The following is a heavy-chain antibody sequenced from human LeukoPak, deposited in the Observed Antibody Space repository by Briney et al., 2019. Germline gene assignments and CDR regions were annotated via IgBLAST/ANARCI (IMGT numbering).Heavy chain of an antibody. J-gene: IGHJ5*02. CDR2: IYISGST. D-gene: IGHD6-19*01. CDR3: ARDEVISVGFDP. Sequence: SETLSLTCTVSGGSISSYYWSWIRQPAGKGLEWIGRIYISGSTNYSPSLKSRVTISVDTSKNQFSLKLSSVTAADTAVYYCARDEVISVGFDPWGQGTLVTVSS. V-gene: IGHV4-4*07. CDR1: GGSISSYY.